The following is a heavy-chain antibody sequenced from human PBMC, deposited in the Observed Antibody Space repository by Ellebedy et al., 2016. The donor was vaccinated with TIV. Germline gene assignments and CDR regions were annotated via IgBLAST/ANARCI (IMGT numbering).Heavy chain of an antibody. CDR3: ARYRLGQGLAYQFLDY. D-gene: IGHD2-2*01. V-gene: IGHV1-2*02. CDR1: GYTFTVYY. CDR2: INPDTGDT. Sequence: AASVKVSCKASGYTFTVYYMNWVRQAPGQGLEWMGWINPDTGDTNYAQKFQGRVTMTTDPSTSTAYMEMRSLRSDDTAVYYCARYRLGQGLAYQFLDYWGQGTLVTVSS. J-gene: IGHJ4*02.